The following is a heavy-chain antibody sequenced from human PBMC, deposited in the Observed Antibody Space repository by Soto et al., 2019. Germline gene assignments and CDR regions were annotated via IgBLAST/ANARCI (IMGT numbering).Heavy chain of an antibody. CDR1: GGSISSYY. Sequence: SETLSLTCTVSGGSISSYYWSWIRQPPGKGLEWIGYIYYSGSTNYNPSLKSRVTISVDTSKNQFSLKLSSVTAADTAVYYCARASTYYDFWSGYYITYYFGYWGQGTLVTVSS. V-gene: IGHV4-59*01. J-gene: IGHJ4*02. CDR3: ARASTYYDFWSGYYITYYFGY. D-gene: IGHD3-3*01. CDR2: IYYSGST.